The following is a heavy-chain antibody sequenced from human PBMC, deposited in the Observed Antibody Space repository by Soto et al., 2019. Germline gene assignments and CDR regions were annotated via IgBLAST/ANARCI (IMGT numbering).Heavy chain of an antibody. CDR3: ARGSLPDIVVVVAATTMAV. CDR2: ISSSSSYI. J-gene: IGHJ6*02. V-gene: IGHV3-21*01. CDR1: GFTFSSYS. Sequence: DVQLVESGGGLVKPGGSLRLACAASGFTFSSYSMNWVRQAPGKWLECVLSISSSSSYIYYADSVKGRFTISRDNAKNSLYLQMTSLRAEDTAVYYCARGSLPDIVVVVAATTMAVWGQGTTVTVSS. D-gene: IGHD2-15*01.